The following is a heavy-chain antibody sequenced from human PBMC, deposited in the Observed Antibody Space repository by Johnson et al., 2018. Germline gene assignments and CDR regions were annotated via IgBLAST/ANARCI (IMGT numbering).Heavy chain of an antibody. D-gene: IGHD3-10*01. J-gene: IGHJ6*03. CDR1: GYTFTSYD. CDR2: MNPNSGNT. Sequence: QVQLVESGAEVKKPGASVKVSCKASGYTFTSYDINWVRQATGQGLEWMGWMNPNSGNTGYAQKFQGRVTIPRNTSISTADMELSSLRSEDTAVYYCARGRRLTMVRGVIDYYYMDVWGKGTTVTVAS. V-gene: IGHV1-8*01. CDR3: ARGRRLTMVRGVIDYYYMDV.